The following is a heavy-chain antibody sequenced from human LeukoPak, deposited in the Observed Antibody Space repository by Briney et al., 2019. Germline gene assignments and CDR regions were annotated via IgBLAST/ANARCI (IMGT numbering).Heavy chain of an antibody. D-gene: IGHD3-3*01. CDR3: ARDAIFGVEVGY. CDR2: ISAYNGNT. CDR1: GYTFTSYG. Sequence: GASVKVSCKASGYTFTSYGISLVRQAPGQGLEWMGWISAYNGNTNYAQRLQGRVTMTTDTSTSTAYMELRSLRSDDTAVYYCARDAIFGVEVGYWGQGTLVTVSS. V-gene: IGHV1-18*01. J-gene: IGHJ4*02.